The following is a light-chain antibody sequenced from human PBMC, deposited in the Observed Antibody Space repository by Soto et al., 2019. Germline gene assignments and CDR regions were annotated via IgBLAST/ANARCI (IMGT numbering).Light chain of an antibody. J-gene: IGLJ3*02. CDR1: SGHNSFA. CDR2: LNSDGSH. Sequence: VLTQSPSASASLGASVNLTCTLSSGHNSFAIAWHQQQPDKGPRYLMKLNSDGSHSKGDGIPDRFSGSSSGAERYLTISSLQSEDEADYYCQTWGSGPVVGGGTKLTVL. CDR3: QTWGSGPV. V-gene: IGLV4-69*01.